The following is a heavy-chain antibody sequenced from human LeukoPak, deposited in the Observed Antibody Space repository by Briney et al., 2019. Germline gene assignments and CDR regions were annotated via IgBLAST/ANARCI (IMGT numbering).Heavy chain of an antibody. Sequence: GASVKVSCKASGYTFTSYAMHWVRQAPGQRLEWMGWINAGNGNTKYSQKFQGRVTITRDTSASTAYMELSSLRSEDTAVYYCARASYYGDYVSAEKGEFDYWGQGTLVTVSS. CDR1: GYTFTSYA. CDR3: ARASYYGDYVSAEKGEFDY. CDR2: INAGNGNT. V-gene: IGHV1-3*01. J-gene: IGHJ4*02. D-gene: IGHD4-17*01.